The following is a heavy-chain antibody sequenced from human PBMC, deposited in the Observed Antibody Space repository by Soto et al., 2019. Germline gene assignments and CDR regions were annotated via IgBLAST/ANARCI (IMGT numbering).Heavy chain of an antibody. CDR2: IDPSDSYT. V-gene: IGHV5-10-1*01. CDR3: ARQEPDYYYYYGMDA. J-gene: IGHJ6*02. Sequence: GESLKISCKGSGYSFTTYWISWVRQMPGKGLEWMGRIDPSDSYTKYSPSFQGHVTISADRYISTAYLQWSSLKASDTAMYYCARQEPDYYYYYGMDAWGQGTKVTVSS. CDR1: GYSFTTYW. D-gene: IGHD1-1*01.